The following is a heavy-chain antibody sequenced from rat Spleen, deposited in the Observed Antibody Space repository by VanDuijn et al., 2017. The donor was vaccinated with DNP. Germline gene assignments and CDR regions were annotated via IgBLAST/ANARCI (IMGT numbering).Heavy chain of an antibody. CDR1: GYSITSNY. J-gene: IGHJ2*01. Sequence: EVQLQESGPGLVKPSQSLSLTCSVTGYSITSNYWGWIRKFPGNEMEWIGHITYSGSASYNPSLESRTSITRDTSKNQFFLQLNSVTTEDTATYYCAREEAYYGYDYLDYWGQGVMVTVSS. CDR3: AREEAYYGYDYLDY. V-gene: IGHV3-1*01. CDR2: ITYSGSA. D-gene: IGHD1-7*01.